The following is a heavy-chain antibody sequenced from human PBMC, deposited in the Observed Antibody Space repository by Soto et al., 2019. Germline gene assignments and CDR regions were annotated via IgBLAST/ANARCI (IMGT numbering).Heavy chain of an antibody. J-gene: IGHJ6*03. CDR1: GFSLRNARMG. CDR2: ILSSDEK. CDR3: ARMLAVNYYYYYVDV. V-gene: IGHV2-26*01. Sequence: QVTLKESGPVLVKPTETLTLTCTVSGFSLRNARMGVSWIRQPPGKGLEWLAHILSSDEKSYNTSLKGRLTLSKDTSKSQVVLVMTDMDPVDTATYFCARMLAVNYYYYYVDVWGAGTTVTVSS. D-gene: IGHD3-22*01.